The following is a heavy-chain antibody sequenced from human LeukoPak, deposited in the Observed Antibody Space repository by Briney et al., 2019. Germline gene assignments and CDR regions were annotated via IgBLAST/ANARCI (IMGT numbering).Heavy chain of an antibody. J-gene: IGHJ3*02. CDR3: ASLFLCYGCSSSSDSFDI. CDR1: GFTFSSYW. V-gene: IGHV3-74*03. Sequence: GGSLRLSCAASGFTFSSYWIHWVRQAPGKGLVWVSRINSDGSRTTYADSVKGRFTISRDNAKNTLYLLMNSLRAEDTAVYYCASLFLCYGCSSSSDSFDIWGQGTMVTVSS. D-gene: IGHD6-6*01. CDR2: INSDGSRT.